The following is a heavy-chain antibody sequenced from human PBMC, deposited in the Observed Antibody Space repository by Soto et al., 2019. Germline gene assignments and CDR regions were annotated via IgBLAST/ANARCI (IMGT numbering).Heavy chain of an antibody. CDR3: ARSIVVVTALDY. V-gene: IGHV1-3*01. D-gene: IGHD2-21*02. Sequence: GASVKVSCKASGYTFTSYGISWVRQAPGQRLEWMGWINAGNGNTKYSQKFQGRVTITRDTSASTAYMELSSLRSEGTAVYYCARSIVVVTALDYWGQGTLVTVSS. CDR2: INAGNGNT. J-gene: IGHJ4*02. CDR1: GYTFTSYG.